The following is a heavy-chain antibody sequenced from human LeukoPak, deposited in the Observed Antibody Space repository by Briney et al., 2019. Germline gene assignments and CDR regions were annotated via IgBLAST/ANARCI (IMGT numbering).Heavy chain of an antibody. CDR2: INHSGST. Sequence: GSLRLSCAASGFXFSSYSISWVRQPPGKGLEWIGEINHSGSTNYNSSLKSRLTISVDTSKNQFSLKLSSVTAADTAMYYCANYESWGQGTLVTVSS. CDR1: GFXFSSYS. D-gene: IGHD3-16*01. V-gene: IGHV4-34*01. CDR3: ANYES. J-gene: IGHJ5*02.